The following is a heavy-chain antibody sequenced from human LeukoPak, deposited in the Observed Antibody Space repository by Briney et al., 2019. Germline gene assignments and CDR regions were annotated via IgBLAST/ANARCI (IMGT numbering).Heavy chain of an antibody. V-gene: IGHV3-23*01. CDR3: AKDSSSYDWGYMDV. D-gene: IGHD3-22*01. CDR2: IGGSDGRT. J-gene: IGHJ6*03. CDR1: RFTFSTYA. Sequence: GGSLRLSCAPSRFTFSTYAMSWVRQAPGQGLEGVSLIGGSDGRTRYADFVKGRFNMSRDNSKNTLYLEMNSLRAEDTAVYYCAKDSSSYDWGYMDVWGKGTTVTISS.